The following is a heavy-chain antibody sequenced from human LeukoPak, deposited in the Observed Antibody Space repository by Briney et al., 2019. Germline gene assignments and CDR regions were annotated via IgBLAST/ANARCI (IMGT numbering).Heavy chain of an antibody. CDR3: AKGRGPGGIARHYFDY. Sequence: LPGRSLRLSCAASRFTFRDYAMNWVRQAPGRGRGWGSSISGSSGNTYSTDSVKGRFTISRDNSKSTLYLQMNSLRAEDTAVYYCAKGRGPGGIARHYFDYWGQGTLVIVSS. V-gene: IGHV3-23*01. CDR2: ISGSSGNT. CDR1: RFTFRDYA. J-gene: IGHJ4*02. D-gene: IGHD2-21*01.